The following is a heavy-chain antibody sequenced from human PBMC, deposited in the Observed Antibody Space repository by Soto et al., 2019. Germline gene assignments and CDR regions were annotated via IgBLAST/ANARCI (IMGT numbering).Heavy chain of an antibody. V-gene: IGHV1-18*01. CDR2: ISAYNGNT. CDR1: GYIFTSYV. Sequence: QVQLVQSGAEVKKPRASVKVSFKASGYIFTSYVISWVREAPGQGIEWMGWISAYNGNTKYAQKLQGRVTLTTDTSTSTACMELRSLRADDAAVYYCARDTAMALPDAWGQGTLVTVSS. J-gene: IGHJ4*02. CDR3: ARDTAMALPDA. D-gene: IGHD5-18*01.